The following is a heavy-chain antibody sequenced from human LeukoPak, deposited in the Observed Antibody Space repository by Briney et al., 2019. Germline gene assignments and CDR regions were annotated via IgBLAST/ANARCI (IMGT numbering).Heavy chain of an antibody. J-gene: IGHJ4*02. CDR1: GYSISSGYY. V-gene: IGHV4-38-2*02. Sequence: PSETLSLTCTVSGYSISSGYYWGWIRQPPGKGLEWIGSVYHSGNTYYNPSLKSRVTISVDTSENQFSLKLTSVTAADTGVYYCVRDNSRSSDYWGQGTLVTVSS. CDR2: VYHSGNT. CDR3: VRDNSRSSDY.